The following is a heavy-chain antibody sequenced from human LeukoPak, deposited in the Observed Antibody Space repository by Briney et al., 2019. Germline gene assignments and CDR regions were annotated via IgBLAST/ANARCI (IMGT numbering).Heavy chain of an antibody. CDR3: ARGASGYDFDY. Sequence: SVKVSCKASGGTFSSYAISWVRQAPGQGLEWMGRIIPILGIANYAQKFQGRVTITADKSTSTAYMELSSLRSEDTAVYYCARGASGYDFDYWGQGTPVTVSS. D-gene: IGHD5-12*01. J-gene: IGHJ4*02. V-gene: IGHV1-69*04. CDR1: GGTFSSYA. CDR2: IIPILGIA.